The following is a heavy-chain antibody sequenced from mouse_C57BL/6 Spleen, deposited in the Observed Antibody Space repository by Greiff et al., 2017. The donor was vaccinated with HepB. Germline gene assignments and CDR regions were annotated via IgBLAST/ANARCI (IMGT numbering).Heavy chain of an antibody. V-gene: IGHV3-1*01. D-gene: IGHD2-4*01. CDR3: ARGSYDYDGRTWFAY. Sequence: VQLQQSGPGMVKPSQSLSLTCTVTGYSITSGYDWHWIRHFPGNKLEWMGYISYSGSTNYNPSLKSRISITHDTSKNHFFLKLNSVTTEDTATYYCARGSYDYDGRTWFAYWGQGTLVTVSA. J-gene: IGHJ3*01. CDR1: GYSITSGYD. CDR2: ISYSGST.